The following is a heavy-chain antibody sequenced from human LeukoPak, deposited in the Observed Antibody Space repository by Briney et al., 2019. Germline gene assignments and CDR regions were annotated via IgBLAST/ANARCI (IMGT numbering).Heavy chain of an antibody. D-gene: IGHD1-14*01. CDR1: GFTFTKYW. CDR2: IKQDGSDK. V-gene: IGHV3-7*01. CDR3: AREVWGPEY. J-gene: IGHJ4*02. Sequence: GGSLRPSLAAPGFTFTKYWRTGFGQAPGKGLEWVGNIKQDGSDKNYMDSVKGRFTISRDNTKNSVYLQMSSLRAEDTAVYYCAREVWGPEYWGQGTLVTVSS.